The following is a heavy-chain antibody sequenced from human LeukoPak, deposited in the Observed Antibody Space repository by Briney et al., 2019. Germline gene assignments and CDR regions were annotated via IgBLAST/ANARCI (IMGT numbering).Heavy chain of an antibody. CDR1: GFTFSSYA. D-gene: IGHD3-3*01. CDR3: ARLGVEEAY. CDR2: ISYDGSNK. V-gene: IGHV3-30*04. J-gene: IGHJ4*02. Sequence: GGSLRLSCAASGFTFSSYAMHWVRQAPGKGLEWVAVISYDGSNKYYADSVKGRFTISRDNSKNTLYLQMNSLRAEDTAVYYRARLGVEEAYWGQGTLVTVSS.